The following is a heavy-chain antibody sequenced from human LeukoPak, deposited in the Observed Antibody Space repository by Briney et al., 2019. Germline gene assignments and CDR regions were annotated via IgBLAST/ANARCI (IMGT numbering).Heavy chain of an antibody. V-gene: IGHV4-39*02. CDR2: IYYSGST. D-gene: IGHD6-19*01. Sequence: PSETLSLTCTVSGGSISSSNYYWGWIRQPPGKGLEWIGNIYYSGSTYYNPSLKSRVTISVDTSKNHFSLKLSSVTAADTAVYYCARLVAVAGVSDYWGQGTLVTVSS. CDR3: ARLVAVAGVSDY. CDR1: GGSISSSNYY. J-gene: IGHJ4*02.